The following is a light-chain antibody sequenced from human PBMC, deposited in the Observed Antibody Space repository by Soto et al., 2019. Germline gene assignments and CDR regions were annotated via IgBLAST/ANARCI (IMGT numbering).Light chain of an antibody. CDR3: QHYNNWPALYT. CDR1: QSVSSN. J-gene: IGKJ2*01. CDR2: GAS. Sequence: EIVMTQSPATLSVSPGERPTLSCRASQSVSSNLAWYQQKPGQAPRLLIYGASTRATGIPARFSGSGSGTEFTLTISSLQSEDFAVYYCQHYNNWPALYTFGQGTKLEIK. V-gene: IGKV3-15*01.